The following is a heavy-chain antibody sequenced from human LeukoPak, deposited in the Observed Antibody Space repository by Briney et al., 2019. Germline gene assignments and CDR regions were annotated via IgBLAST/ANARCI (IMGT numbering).Heavy chain of an antibody. V-gene: IGHV3-64*01. CDR1: GFTFSSYA. J-gene: IGHJ3*02. CDR2: ISSNGGST. Sequence: GGSLRLSCAASGFTFSSYAMHWVRQAPGKGLEYVSAISSNGGSTYYANSVKGRFTISRDNSKNTLYLQMGSLRAEDMAVYYCARGKEQQLYAFDIWGQGTMVTVSS. CDR3: ARGKEQQLYAFDI. D-gene: IGHD6-13*01.